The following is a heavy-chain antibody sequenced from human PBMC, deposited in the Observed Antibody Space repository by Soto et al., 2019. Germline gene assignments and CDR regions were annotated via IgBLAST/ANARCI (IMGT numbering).Heavy chain of an antibody. V-gene: IGHV3-33*01. CDR3: AREGTEYYFDY. Sequence: QVQLVESGGGVVQPGRSLRLSCAASGFTFRSYGMHWVRQAPGKGLEWVTAIWYDGSNKYYADSVKGRFTISRDNSKNTLYLQMNSLRVEDTAVYYCAREGTEYYFDYWGQGTLVTVSS. CDR1: GFTFRSYG. CDR2: IWYDGSNK. D-gene: IGHD1-1*01. J-gene: IGHJ4*02.